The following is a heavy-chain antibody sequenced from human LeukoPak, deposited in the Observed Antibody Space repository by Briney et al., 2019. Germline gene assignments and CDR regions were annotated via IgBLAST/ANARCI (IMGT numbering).Heavy chain of an antibody. J-gene: IGHJ4*02. CDR1: GGSFSGYY. D-gene: IGHD5-18*01. Sequence: SETLSLTCAVYGGSFSGYYWSWIRQPPGKGLEWIGEINHSGSTNYNPSLKSRVTISVDTSKNQFSLKLSSVTAADTAVYYCARSYGYGFDYWGQGTLVTVSS. V-gene: IGHV4-34*01. CDR3: ARSYGYGFDY. CDR2: INHSGST.